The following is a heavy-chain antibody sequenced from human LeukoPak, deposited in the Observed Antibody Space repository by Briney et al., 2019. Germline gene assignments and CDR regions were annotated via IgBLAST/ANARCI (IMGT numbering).Heavy chain of an antibody. J-gene: IGHJ3*02. V-gene: IGHV3-49*04. CDR3: TREKRWLLNGNNAFDI. CDR1: GFTFGDYA. D-gene: IGHD5-24*01. CDR2: IRSKAYGGTT. Sequence: GGSLRLSCTASGFTFGDYAMSWVRQAPGKGLEWVGFIRSKAYGGTTEYAASVKGRFTISRDDSKSIAYLQMNSLKTEDTAVYYCTREKRWLLNGNNAFDIWGQGTMVTVSS.